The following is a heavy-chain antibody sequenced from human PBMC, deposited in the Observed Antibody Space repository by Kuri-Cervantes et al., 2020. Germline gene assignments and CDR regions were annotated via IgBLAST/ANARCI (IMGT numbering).Heavy chain of an antibody. CDR1: GYTFTGYY. D-gene: IGHD1-26*01. V-gene: IGHV1-2*02. CDR2: INPNSGGT. CDR3: ARDAKYSGSYWFDP. J-gene: IGHJ5*02. Sequence: ASVKVSCKASGYTFTGYYMHWVRQALGQGLEWMGWINPNSGGTNYAQKFQGRVTMTRDTSISTAYMELSRLRSDDTAVYYCARDAKYSGSYWFDPWGQGTLVTVSS.